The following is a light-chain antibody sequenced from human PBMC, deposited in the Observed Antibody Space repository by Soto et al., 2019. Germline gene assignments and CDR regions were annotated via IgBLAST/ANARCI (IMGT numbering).Light chain of an antibody. CDR1: SSNIGSNY. Sequence: QSVVTQPALASWTPWPRVTISCCGSSSNIGSNYVYWYQQLPGTVPKRLIYSNNQRPSGVPDRFSGSKSGTSASLAISGLRSEDEADYYCAAWDDSLSGYVFGTGTKVTVL. CDR2: SNN. CDR3: AAWDDSLSGYV. V-gene: IGLV1-47*02. J-gene: IGLJ1*01.